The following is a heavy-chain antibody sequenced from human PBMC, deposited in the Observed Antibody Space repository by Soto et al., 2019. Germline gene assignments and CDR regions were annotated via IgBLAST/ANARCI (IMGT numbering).Heavy chain of an antibody. CDR3: AGAVYYDSSGSPDAAFDI. V-gene: IGHV1-2*02. D-gene: IGHD3-22*01. CDR2: INPNSGGT. J-gene: IGHJ3*02. CDR1: GYTFTGYY. Sequence: ASVKVSCKASGYTFTGYYMHWVRQAPGQGLEWMGWINPNSGGTNYAQKFQGRVTMTRDTSISTAYMELSRLRSDDTAVYYCAGAVYYDSSGSPDAAFDIWGQGTMVTVSS.